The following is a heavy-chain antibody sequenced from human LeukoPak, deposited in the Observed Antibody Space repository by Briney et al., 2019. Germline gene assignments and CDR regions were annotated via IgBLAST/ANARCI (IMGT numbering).Heavy chain of an antibody. D-gene: IGHD2-15*01. J-gene: IGHJ4*02. CDR3: ARDYCSGGSCYSGFDY. CDR2: ISSSGHTI. Sequence: GGSLRLSCVASGFTFSSYEMNWVRQAPGKGLDWVSYISSSGHTIYYADSVKGRFTIFRDNAKNSVYLQMNSLRAEDTAVYYCARDYCSGGSCYSGFDYWGQGTLVTVSS. V-gene: IGHV3-48*03. CDR1: GFTFSSYE.